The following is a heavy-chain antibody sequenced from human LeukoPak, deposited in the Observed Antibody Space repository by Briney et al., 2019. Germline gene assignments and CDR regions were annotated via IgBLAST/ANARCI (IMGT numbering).Heavy chain of an antibody. CDR2: INPSGGST. J-gene: IGHJ4*02. D-gene: IGHD6-13*01. V-gene: IGHV1-46*01. CDR1: GYTFTSYD. Sequence: GASVKVSCKASGYTFTSYDINWVRQPPGQGLEWMGIINPSGGSTNYAQKFQGRVTMTRDMSTSTVYMELSSLRSEDTAVYYCAREGIAAARNDYWGQGTLVTVSS. CDR3: AREGIAAARNDY.